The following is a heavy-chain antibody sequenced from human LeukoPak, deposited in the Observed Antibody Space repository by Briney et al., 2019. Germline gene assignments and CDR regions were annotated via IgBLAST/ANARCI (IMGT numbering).Heavy chain of an antibody. CDR2: IRYDGSNK. J-gene: IGHJ4*02. CDR1: GFTFSSYG. V-gene: IGHV3-30*02. CDR3: ARDPQGPIAAAGVRRLFDY. D-gene: IGHD6-13*01. Sequence: GSLRLSCAASGFTFSSYGMHWVRHAPGKGLEWVAFIRYDGSNKYYADSVKGRFTISRDNSKNTLYLQMNSLRAEDTAVYYCARDPQGPIAAAGVRRLFDYWGQGTLVTVSS.